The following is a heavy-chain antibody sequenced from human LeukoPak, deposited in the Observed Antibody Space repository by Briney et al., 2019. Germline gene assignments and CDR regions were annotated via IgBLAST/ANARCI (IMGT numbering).Heavy chain of an antibody. D-gene: IGHD3-10*01. CDR2: INTNTGNP. CDR3: ARGPMVRGVRGKYNWFDP. V-gene: IGHV7-4-1*02. J-gene: IGHJ5*02. Sequence: ASVKVSCKASGYTFTSYDINWVRQATGQGLEWMGWINTNTGNPTYAQGFTGRFVFSLDTSVSTAYLQISSLKAEDTAVYYCARGPMVRGVRGKYNWFDPWGQGTLVTVSS. CDR1: GYTFTSYD.